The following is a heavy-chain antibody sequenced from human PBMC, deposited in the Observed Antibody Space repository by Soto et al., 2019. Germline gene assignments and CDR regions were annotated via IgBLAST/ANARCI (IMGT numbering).Heavy chain of an antibody. J-gene: IGHJ2*01. CDR2: IIPIFGTA. CDR3: ARRVCGGACYDGDWYFDL. Sequence: QVQLVQSGAEVKKPGSSVKVSCKASGGTFSSYAISWVRQAPGQGLEWMGGIIPIFGTANYAQKFQGRVTITADESTSTAYMELSSLRSEDTAVYYCARRVCGGACYDGDWYFDLWGRGTLVTVSS. CDR1: GGTFSSYA. D-gene: IGHD2-21*02. V-gene: IGHV1-69*12.